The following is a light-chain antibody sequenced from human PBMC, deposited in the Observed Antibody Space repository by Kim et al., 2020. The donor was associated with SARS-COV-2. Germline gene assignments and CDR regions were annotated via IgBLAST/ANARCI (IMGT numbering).Light chain of an antibody. J-gene: IGLJ2*01. CDR3: ASWDDSRNVVL. Sequence: QSVLTQSPSASGTLGQRVTIACSGDSSNIGRNIVSWYQHLPGTAPTLLIYNSIDRPSGVPDRFSGSKSGASASLAISGLQSEDEADYYCASWDDSRNVVLFGGGTQLTVL. CDR2: NSI. CDR1: SSNIGRNI. V-gene: IGLV1-44*01.